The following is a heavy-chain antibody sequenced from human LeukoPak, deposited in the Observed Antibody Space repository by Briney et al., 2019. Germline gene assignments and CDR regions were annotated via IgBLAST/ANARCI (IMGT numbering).Heavy chain of an antibody. CDR3: ARQASNQWLAYYYMDV. V-gene: IGHV3-74*01. Sequence: GGSLRLSCAASGFTFSSYWMHWVRQAPGKGLVWVSRINSNGSSTSYADSVKGRSTISRDNAKNTLYLQMNSLRAEDTAVYYCARQASNQWLAYYYMDVWGKGTTVTVSS. CDR1: GFTFSSYW. D-gene: IGHD6-19*01. CDR2: INSNGSST. J-gene: IGHJ6*03.